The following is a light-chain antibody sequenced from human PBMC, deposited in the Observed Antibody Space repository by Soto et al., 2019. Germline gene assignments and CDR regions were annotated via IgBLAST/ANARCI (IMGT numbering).Light chain of an antibody. Sequence: QLVLTQPPSASGTPGQRVTISCSGSRTNIGTSYVYWYQQLPGAAPKVLIYSVNQRPSGVPDRFSGSKSGTSASLAITGLRSEDEADYFCAAWDDRLSGVVFGGGTKLTVL. J-gene: IGLJ2*01. CDR2: SVN. V-gene: IGLV1-47*02. CDR1: RTNIGTSY. CDR3: AAWDDRLSGVV.